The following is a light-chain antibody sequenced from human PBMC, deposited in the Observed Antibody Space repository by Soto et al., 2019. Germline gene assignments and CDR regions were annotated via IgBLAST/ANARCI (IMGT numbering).Light chain of an antibody. CDR1: QSVFYSSNNKDY. CDR2: WAS. Sequence: DIVMTQSPDSLAVSLGERATINCKSSQSVFYSSNNKDYLAWHQQKPGQPPKLLIYWASTRESGVPDRFSGSGSGTDFTLTISSLQAEDVAVYYCHQYYSTPHTFGQGTKLEIK. V-gene: IGKV4-1*01. J-gene: IGKJ2*01. CDR3: HQYYSTPHT.